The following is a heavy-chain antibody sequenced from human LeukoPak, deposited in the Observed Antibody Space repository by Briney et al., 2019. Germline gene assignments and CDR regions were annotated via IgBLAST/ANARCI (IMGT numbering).Heavy chain of an antibody. J-gene: IGHJ3*02. CDR3: ARVSTLCSRRPAAFDI. Sequence: SETLSLTCTVSGGSISSFYWSWIRQPAGKGLEWIGHIFTSGSTNYSPSLKSRVTMSVVASKNQFSLKLSSVTAADTAVYYCARVSTLCSRRPAAFDIRGQGTTVTVSS. D-gene: IGHD6-13*01. V-gene: IGHV4-4*07. CDR1: GGSISSFY. CDR2: IFTSGST.